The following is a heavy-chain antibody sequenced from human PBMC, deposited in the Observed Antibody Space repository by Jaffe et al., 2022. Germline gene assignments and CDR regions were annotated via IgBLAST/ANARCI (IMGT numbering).Heavy chain of an antibody. Sequence: QLQLQESGPGLVKPSETLSLTCTVSGGSISSSSYYWGWIRQPPGKGLEWIGSIYYSGSTYYNPSLKSRVTISVDTSKNQFSLKLSSVTAADTAVYYCARHDYGSGSYSKNWFDPWGQGTLVTVSS. CDR3: ARHDYGSGSYSKNWFDP. CDR2: IYYSGST. D-gene: IGHD3-10*01. J-gene: IGHJ5*02. V-gene: IGHV4-39*01. CDR1: GGSISSSSYY.